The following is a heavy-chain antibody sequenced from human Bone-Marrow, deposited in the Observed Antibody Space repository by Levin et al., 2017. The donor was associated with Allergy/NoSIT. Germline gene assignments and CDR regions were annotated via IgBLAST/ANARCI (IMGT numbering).Heavy chain of an antibody. V-gene: IGHV3-23*01. CDR2: ISGSGTST. CDR3: AKGAGWVAGAVALI. D-gene: IGHD6-19*01. J-gene: IGHJ4*02. CDR1: GFTFSSYA. Sequence: GGSLRLSCAASGFTFSSYAMSWVRQAPGKGLDWVSAISGSGTSTYYADSVKGRFTISRDNSMTTLYLQMNSLRAEDPAVYYCAKGAGWVAGAVALIWGQGTLVTVSS.